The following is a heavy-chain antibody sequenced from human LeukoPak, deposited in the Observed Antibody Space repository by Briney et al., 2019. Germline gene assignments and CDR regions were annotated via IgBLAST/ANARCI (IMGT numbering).Heavy chain of an antibody. CDR1: GFTFRSYA. CDR2: ISYDGSNK. V-gene: IGHV3-30*01. CDR3: ARVKEQQLEYNWFDP. J-gene: IGHJ5*02. D-gene: IGHD6-13*01. Sequence: GRSLRLSCAASGFTFRSYAMHWVRQAPGKGLEWVAVISYDGSNKYYADSVKGRFTISRDNSKNTLYLQMNSLRAEDTAVYYCARVKEQQLEYNWFDPWGQGTLVTVSS.